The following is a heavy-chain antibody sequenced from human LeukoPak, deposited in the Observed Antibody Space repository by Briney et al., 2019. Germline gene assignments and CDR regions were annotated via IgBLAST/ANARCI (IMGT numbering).Heavy chain of an antibody. V-gene: IGHV3-30-3*01. J-gene: IGHJ6*02. CDR1: GFTFSSYA. D-gene: IGHD3-9*01. Sequence: GGSLRLSCAASGFTFSSYAMHWVRQAPGKGLEWVAVISYDGSNKYYADSVKGRFTISRDNSKNTLYLQMNSLRAEDTAVYYCARERILDYYYGMDVWGQGTAVTVSS. CDR2: ISYDGSNK. CDR3: ARERILDYYYGMDV.